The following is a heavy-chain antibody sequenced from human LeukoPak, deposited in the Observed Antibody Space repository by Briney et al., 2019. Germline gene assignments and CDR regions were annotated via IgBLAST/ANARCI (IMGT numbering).Heavy chain of an antibody. Sequence: SETLSLTCTVSGGSISSSSFYWGWIRQPPGKGLEWIGSIYYSGNTYYNPSLKSRVTISVDTSKNQFSLKLSSVTAADTAVYYCARQEVYCSSTSCYARGYSYGTFFDYWGQGTLVTVSS. CDR3: ARQEVYCSSTSCYARGYSYGTFFDY. V-gene: IGHV4-39*01. D-gene: IGHD2-2*01. CDR2: IYYSGNT. CDR1: GGSISSSSFY. J-gene: IGHJ4*02.